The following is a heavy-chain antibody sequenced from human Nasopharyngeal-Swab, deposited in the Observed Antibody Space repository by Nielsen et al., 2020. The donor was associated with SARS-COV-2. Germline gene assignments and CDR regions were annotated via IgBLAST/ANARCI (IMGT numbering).Heavy chain of an antibody. D-gene: IGHD3-22*01. Sequence: GGSLRLSCAASGFTFSSYKMHWVRQAPGKGLEWVSYISSRGTGIYDAGSVKGRFTISRDNAKNSLYLQMNSLRVEDTAIYYCARESSSDYTFDYWGQGTLVTVSS. CDR2: ISSRGTGI. V-gene: IGHV3-48*03. CDR1: GFTFSSYK. J-gene: IGHJ4*02. CDR3: ARESSSDYTFDY.